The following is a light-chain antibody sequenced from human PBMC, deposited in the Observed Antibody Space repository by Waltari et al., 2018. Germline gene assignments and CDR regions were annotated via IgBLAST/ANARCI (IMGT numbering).Light chain of an antibody. CDR2: GTS. CDR1: QRIGSAY. V-gene: IGKV3-20*01. J-gene: IGKJ4*01. Sequence: EIVLTQSPGNLSLSPGERATLSCRTSQRIGSAYVAWYQQKPGHPPRLLIYGTSNRATGVPYRFSGSGSGTDFTLTVSRLEPEDFGIYFCQQYVNSPHLTFGGGTKVEIK. CDR3: QQYVNSPHLT.